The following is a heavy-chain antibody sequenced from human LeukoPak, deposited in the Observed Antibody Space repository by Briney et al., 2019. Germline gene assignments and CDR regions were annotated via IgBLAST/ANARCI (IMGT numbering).Heavy chain of an antibody. D-gene: IGHD3-3*01. CDR1: GGSISSYY. CDR3: ARAEGDFWSGYRRHNWFDP. CDR2: IYYSGST. Sequence: SETLSLTCTVSGGSISSYYWSWIRQPPRKGLEWIGYIYYSGSTNYNPSLKSRVTISVDTSKNQFSLKLSSVTAADTAVYYCARAEGDFWSGYRRHNWFDPWGQGTLVTVSS. V-gene: IGHV4-59*01. J-gene: IGHJ5*02.